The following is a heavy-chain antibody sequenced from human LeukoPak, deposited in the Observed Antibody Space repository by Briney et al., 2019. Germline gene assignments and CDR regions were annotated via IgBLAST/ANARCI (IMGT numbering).Heavy chain of an antibody. D-gene: IGHD2/OR15-2a*01. CDR1: GFTFSSYA. CDR2: ISGSGGNT. J-gene: IGHJ4*02. V-gene: IGHV3-23*01. CDR3: AKDALISYRGAWSQSDY. Sequence: PGGSLRLSCAASGFTFSSYAMSWVRQAPGKGLEWVSGISGSGGNTYYVDYVKGRFTISRDNSRNTLYLQMNNLRAEDTAVYYCAKDALISYRGAWSQSDYWGQGTLVTVSS.